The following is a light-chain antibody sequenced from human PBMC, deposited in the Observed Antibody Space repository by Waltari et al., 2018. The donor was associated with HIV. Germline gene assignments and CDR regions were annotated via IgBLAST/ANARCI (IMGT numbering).Light chain of an antibody. CDR3: SSYTSSSALEVV. J-gene: IGLJ3*02. CDR2: DVS. V-gene: IGLV2-14*01. CDR1: RTDVGGSAY. Sequence: QSALTPPASVSGSLGQSITIPCTGTRTDVGGSAYFSSYQQHPGRAPKLLIYDVSNRPSGVSNRFSGSKSGNTASLTISGLQAEDEADYHCSSYTSSSALEVVFGGGTTLTVL.